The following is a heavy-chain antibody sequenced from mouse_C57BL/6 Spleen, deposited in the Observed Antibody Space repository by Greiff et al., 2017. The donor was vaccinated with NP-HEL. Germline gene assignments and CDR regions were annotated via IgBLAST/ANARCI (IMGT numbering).Heavy chain of an antibody. D-gene: IGHD1-1*01. Sequence: VHVKQSGPELVKPGASVKISCKASGYSFTDYNMNWVKQSNGKSLEWIGVINPNYGTTSYNQKFKGKATLTVDQSSSTAYMQLNSLTSEDSAVYYCARGGYYYGSSYFDYWGQGTTLTVSS. CDR1: GYSFTDYN. V-gene: IGHV1-39*01. J-gene: IGHJ2*01. CDR2: INPNYGTT. CDR3: ARGGYYYGSSYFDY.